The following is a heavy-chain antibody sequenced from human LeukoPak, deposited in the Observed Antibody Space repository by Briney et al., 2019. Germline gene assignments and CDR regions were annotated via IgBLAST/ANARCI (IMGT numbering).Heavy chain of an antibody. J-gene: IGHJ4*02. D-gene: IGHD2-15*01. CDR2: IHSGGTT. Sequence: GGSLRLSCAVSGFTVSSNYMGWVRQAPGKGLEWVSLIHSGGTTDYADSVKDRFTISRDYSKNTVNLRINSLRAEDTAVYYCARERRYCSGDKCYSGLDYWGQGTLVTVSS. V-gene: IGHV3-53*01. CDR1: GFTVSSNY. CDR3: ARERRYCSGDKCYSGLDY.